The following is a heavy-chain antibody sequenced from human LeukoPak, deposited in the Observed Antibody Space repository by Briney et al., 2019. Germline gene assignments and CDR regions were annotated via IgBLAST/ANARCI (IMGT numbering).Heavy chain of an antibody. CDR2: IIPIFGTA. CDR1: GGTFSSYA. J-gene: IGHJ5*02. Sequence: SVKVSCKASGGTFSSYAISWVRQAPGQGLEWMGGIIPIFGTANYAQKFQGRVTITTDESTSTAYMELSSLRSEDTAVYYCARKGRGYSYGAWFDPWGQGTLVTVSS. V-gene: IGHV1-69*05. D-gene: IGHD5-18*01. CDR3: ARKGRGYSYGAWFDP.